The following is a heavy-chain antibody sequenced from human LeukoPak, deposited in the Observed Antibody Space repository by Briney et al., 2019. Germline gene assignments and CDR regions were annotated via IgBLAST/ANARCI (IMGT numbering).Heavy chain of an antibody. Sequence: GGSLRLSCAASGFTFDDYGMSWVRQAPGKGLEWVSGINWDGGSTGYADSVKGRFTISRDNAKNSLYLQMNSLRAEDTALYYCARGSRYFDWLPPDYWGQGTLVTVSS. CDR2: INWDGGST. CDR3: ARGSRYFDWLPPDY. D-gene: IGHD3-9*01. CDR1: GFTFDDYG. V-gene: IGHV3-20*04. J-gene: IGHJ4*02.